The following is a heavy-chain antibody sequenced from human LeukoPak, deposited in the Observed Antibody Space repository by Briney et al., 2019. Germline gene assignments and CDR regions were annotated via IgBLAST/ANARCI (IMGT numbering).Heavy chain of an antibody. J-gene: IGHJ4*02. CDR3: ARDHGGSYLDY. D-gene: IGHD1-26*01. Sequence: SETLSLTCTVSGGSISSYYWSWIRQPPGKGLEWIGYVYYSGSTNYNPSLKSRVTISVDTSKNQFSLKLSSVTAADTAVYYCARDHGGSYLDYWGQGTLDTVSS. CDR2: VYYSGST. V-gene: IGHV4-59*01. CDR1: GGSISSYY.